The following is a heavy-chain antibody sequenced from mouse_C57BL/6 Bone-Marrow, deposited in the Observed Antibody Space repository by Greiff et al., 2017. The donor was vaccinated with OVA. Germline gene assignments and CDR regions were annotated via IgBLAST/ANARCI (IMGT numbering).Heavy chain of an antibody. CDR3: ARENYGGFAY. D-gene: IGHD1-1*01. CDR1: GYSFTGYF. J-gene: IGHJ3*01. V-gene: IGHV1-20*01. CDR2: INPYNGDT. Sequence: EVQLVESGPELVKPGDSVKISCKASGYSFTGYFMNWVMQSHGKSLEWIGRINPYNGDTFYNQKFKGKATLTVDKSSSTAHMELRSLTSEDSAVYYCARENYGGFAYWGQGTLVTVSA.